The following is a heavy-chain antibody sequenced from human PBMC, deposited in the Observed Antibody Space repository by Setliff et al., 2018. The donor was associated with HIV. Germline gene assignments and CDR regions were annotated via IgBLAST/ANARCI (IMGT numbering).Heavy chain of an antibody. D-gene: IGHD1-1*01. J-gene: IGHJ1*01. CDR2: IYTSGSA. CDR1: GGSISSGSFF. Sequence: PSETLSLTCTVSGGSISSGSFFWSWLRQPAGKALEWIGHIYTSGSANYNPSLKSRVTISVDTSKNQLSLKLSAVTAADTAVYYCARDSNAPYFQHWGQGTLVTVSS. CDR3: ARDSNAPYFQH. V-gene: IGHV4-61*09.